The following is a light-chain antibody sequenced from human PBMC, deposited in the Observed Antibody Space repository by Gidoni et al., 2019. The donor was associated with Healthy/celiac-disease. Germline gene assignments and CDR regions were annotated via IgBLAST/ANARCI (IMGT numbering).Light chain of an antibody. Sequence: ELVLTQSPGTLSLSPGEIATISCSTSQSVSSSYLAWYQQKPGQAPRLLISGASSRATGIPDRFSCGGSGTDFTLTIRRLEPEEFAVYYCQQYGSSPLTFGGGTKVEIK. CDR3: QQYGSSPLT. CDR2: GAS. V-gene: IGKV3-20*01. J-gene: IGKJ4*01. CDR1: QSVSSSY.